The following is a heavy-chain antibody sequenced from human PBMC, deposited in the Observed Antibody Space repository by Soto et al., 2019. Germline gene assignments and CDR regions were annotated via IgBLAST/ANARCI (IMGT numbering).Heavy chain of an antibody. CDR3: ARYCSSTSCYSTYAFDI. CDR2: IYYSGRT. CDR1: GGSISSGGYY. J-gene: IGHJ3*02. Sequence: QVQLQESGPGLVKPSQTLSLTCTVSGGSISSGGYYWSWIRQHPGKGLEWIGYIYYSGRTYYNPSLKSRVTISVDTSKNQFSLKLSSVTAADTAVYYCARYCSSTSCYSTYAFDIWGQGTMVTVSS. V-gene: IGHV4-31*03. D-gene: IGHD2-2*01.